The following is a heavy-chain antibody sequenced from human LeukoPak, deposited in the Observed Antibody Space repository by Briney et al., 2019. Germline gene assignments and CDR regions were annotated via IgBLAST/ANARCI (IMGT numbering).Heavy chain of an antibody. J-gene: IGHJ6*03. D-gene: IGHD3-10*01. Sequence: SETLSLTCTVSGGSISSYYCSWIRQPAGQGLGWIGRIYTSGGTNYNPSLKSRVTMSVATSKNQFSLKLSSVTAADTAVYYCARDLMVRGYYYYYYMDVWGKGTTVTISS. CDR2: IYTSGGT. CDR1: GGSISSYY. V-gene: IGHV4-4*07. CDR3: ARDLMVRGYYYYYYMDV.